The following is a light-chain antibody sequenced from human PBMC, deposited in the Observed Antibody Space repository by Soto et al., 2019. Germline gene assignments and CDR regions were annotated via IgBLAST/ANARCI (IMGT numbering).Light chain of an antibody. V-gene: IGLV2-14*01. J-gene: IGLJ2*01. CDR1: SADIGANNY. CDR3: SSYTGSNTHVV. CDR2: DVS. Sequence: QSALTQPASVSGSPGPSITISCTGTSADIGANNYVSWYQQHPGKAPKLIIYDVSNRPWGVSHRFSGSKSGNTASLTIAGLQAEDEADYHCSSYTGSNTHVVFGGGTKLTVL.